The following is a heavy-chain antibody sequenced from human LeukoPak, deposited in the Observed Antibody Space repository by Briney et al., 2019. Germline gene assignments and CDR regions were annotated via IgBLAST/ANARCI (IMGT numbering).Heavy chain of an antibody. CDR3: ARHGTYYDSLTGSFDY. CDR1: GGSISSSSYY. V-gene: IGHV4-39*01. CDR2: IYYSGST. J-gene: IGHJ4*02. Sequence: PSETLSLTCTVSGGSISSSSYYWGWIRQPPGKGLEWIGSIYYSGSTYYNPSLKSRVTISVDTSKNQFSLKLSSVTAADTAVYYCARHGTYYDSLTGSFDYWGQGTLVTVSS. D-gene: IGHD3-9*01.